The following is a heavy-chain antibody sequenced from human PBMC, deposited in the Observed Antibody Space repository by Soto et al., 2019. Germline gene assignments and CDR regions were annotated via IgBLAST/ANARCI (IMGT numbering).Heavy chain of an antibody. D-gene: IGHD6-13*01. CDR1: GGSISTDNW. CDR3: ARQVRQQLVPSYYFDY. Sequence: LSLTCAVSGGSISTDNWWSWVRQPPGKGLEWIGEIHHSGSTNYNTSLKSRVTTTVDTSKNQFSLQLASVTAEDTAVYYCARQVRQQLVPSYYFDYWGQG. J-gene: IGHJ4*02. CDR2: IHHSGST. V-gene: IGHV4-4*02.